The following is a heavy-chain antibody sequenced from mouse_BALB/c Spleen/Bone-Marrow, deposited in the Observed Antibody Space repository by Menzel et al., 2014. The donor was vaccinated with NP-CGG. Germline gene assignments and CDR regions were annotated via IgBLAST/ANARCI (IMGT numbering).Heavy chain of an antibody. CDR2: IDTSDSYT. Sequence: QVQLQQPGAELVMPGASVKMSCKASGYTFXDYWMHWVKQRPGQGLEWIGAIDTSDSYTSYNQKFKGKATLTVDEPSSTAYMQLSSLTSEDSAVYYCAFYYGNYGDYWGQGTTLTVSS. J-gene: IGHJ2*01. D-gene: IGHD2-1*01. V-gene: IGHV1-69*01. CDR1: GYTFXDYW. CDR3: AFYYGNYGDY.